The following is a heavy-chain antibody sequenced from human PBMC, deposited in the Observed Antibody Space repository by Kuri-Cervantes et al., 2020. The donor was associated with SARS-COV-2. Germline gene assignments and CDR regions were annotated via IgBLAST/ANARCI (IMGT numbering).Heavy chain of an antibody. J-gene: IGHJ6*03. Sequence: SETLSLTCAVYGGSFSDYYWSWFRQPPGKGLEWIGEINHSGNTNYDPSLKSRVTISIDTSKNQFSLKLNSVTAADTAVYFCARSSYDFWSGYKTIYYYYYYMDVCGKGTTVTVSS. V-gene: IGHV4-34*01. CDR3: ARSSYDFWSGYKTIYYYYYYMDV. CDR2: INHSGNT. CDR1: GGSFSDYY. D-gene: IGHD3-3*01.